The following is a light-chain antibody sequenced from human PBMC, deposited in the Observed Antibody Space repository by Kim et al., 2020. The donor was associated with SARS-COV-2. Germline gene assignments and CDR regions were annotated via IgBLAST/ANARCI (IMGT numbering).Light chain of an antibody. Sequence: SSELTQDPAVSVALGQTVRITCQGDSLRSYYASWYQQKPGQAPVLVIYGKNNRPPGIPDRFSGSSSGNTASLTITGAQAEDEADYYCNSRDSSGNNLVFG. CDR1: SLRSYY. J-gene: IGLJ3*02. V-gene: IGLV3-19*01. CDR3: NSRDSSGNNLV. CDR2: GKN.